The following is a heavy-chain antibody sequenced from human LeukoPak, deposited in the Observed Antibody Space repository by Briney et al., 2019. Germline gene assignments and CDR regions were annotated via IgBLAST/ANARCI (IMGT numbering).Heavy chain of an antibody. CDR3: ARVDSGRYYGHDY. D-gene: IGHD1-26*01. Sequence: GASVKVSCKASGYTLSNYDISWVRQAPGQGPEWMGWISVYNGNTNYAQKFQGRVTMTTDTSTNTAYMELRSLRSDDTAMYYCARVDSGRYYGHDYWGQGTLVTVTS. CDR1: GYTLSNYD. CDR2: ISVYNGNT. J-gene: IGHJ4*02. V-gene: IGHV1-18*01.